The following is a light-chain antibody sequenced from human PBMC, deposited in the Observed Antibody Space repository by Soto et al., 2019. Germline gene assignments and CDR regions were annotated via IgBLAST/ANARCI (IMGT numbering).Light chain of an antibody. V-gene: IGKV1-39*01. J-gene: IGKJ4*01. CDR2: VAS. CDR1: QTVMSY. Sequence: DIEMTQSPASLSTYVGDRVNISCRAGQTVMSYIHWYQQKPGQAPNLLIYVASYLHSGVPPRFTGSGSGTDFTLTITNVQPEDSATYFCQQTYRFPLTFGGGTKVDIK. CDR3: QQTYRFPLT.